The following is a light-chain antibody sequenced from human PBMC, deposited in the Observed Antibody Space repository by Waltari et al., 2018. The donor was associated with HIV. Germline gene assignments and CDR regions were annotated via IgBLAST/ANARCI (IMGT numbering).Light chain of an antibody. CDR3: SSYTSSSTRV. CDR1: SSDIRGYNY. V-gene: IGLV2-14*01. Sequence: SALTQPASVSGSPGQSLTIPCTGTSSDIRGYNYVSWYQQLPGKAPKLMIYEVSNRPSGVSNRFSGSKSGNTASLTISGLQAEDEADYYCSSYTSSSTRVFGGGTKLTVL. J-gene: IGLJ3*02. CDR2: EVS.